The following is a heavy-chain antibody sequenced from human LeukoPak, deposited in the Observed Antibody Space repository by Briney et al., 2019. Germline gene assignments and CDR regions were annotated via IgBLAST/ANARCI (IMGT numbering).Heavy chain of an antibody. CDR1: GVTFSSYV. Sequence: PGGSLRLSCEASGVTFSSYVMSWVRQAPGKGLEWVSYISSSGSTIYYADSVKGRFTISRDNAKNSLYLQMNSLRAEDTAVYYCARDGHHKYYDFWSGYPYYFDYWGQGTLVTVSS. CDR2: ISSSGSTI. CDR3: ARDGHHKYYDFWSGYPYYFDY. J-gene: IGHJ4*02. V-gene: IGHV3-48*04. D-gene: IGHD3-3*01.